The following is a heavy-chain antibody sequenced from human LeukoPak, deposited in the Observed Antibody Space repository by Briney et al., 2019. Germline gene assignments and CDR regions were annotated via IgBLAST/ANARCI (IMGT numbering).Heavy chain of an antibody. CDR3: ARDTEPEYYYGSGSSFDY. J-gene: IGHJ4*02. CDR2: INSDGSST. Sequence: GGSLRLSCAASGFTFSSYWMHWVRQAPGKGLVWVSRINSDGSSTSYADSVKGRFTISRDNAKNTLYLQMNSLRAEDTAVYYCARDTEPEYYYGSGSSFDYWGQGTLVTVSS. CDR1: GFTFSSYW. V-gene: IGHV3-74*01. D-gene: IGHD3-10*01.